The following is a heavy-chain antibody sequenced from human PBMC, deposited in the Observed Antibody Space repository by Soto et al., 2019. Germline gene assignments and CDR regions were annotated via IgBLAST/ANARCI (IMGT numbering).Heavy chain of an antibody. J-gene: IGHJ5*02. CDR3: ARGVGSGTYYNQYNWFDP. CDR2: INTYSGNT. Sequence: GASVNVSCKASGYTFINYGISWVRQAPGQGLEWMGWINTYSGNTNHAQKLQGRVTMTTDTSTSTAYMELRSLRSDDTAVYYCARGVGSGTYYNQYNWFDPWGQGTLVTVSS. D-gene: IGHD3-10*01. V-gene: IGHV1-18*01. CDR1: GYTFINYG.